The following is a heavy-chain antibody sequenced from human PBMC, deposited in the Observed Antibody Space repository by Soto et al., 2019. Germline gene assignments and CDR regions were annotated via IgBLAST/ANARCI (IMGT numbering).Heavy chain of an antibody. D-gene: IGHD3-22*01. CDR3: ARAAHGNYYDSSGYYPTDY. CDR1: GGTFSSYA. CDR2: IIPIFGTA. J-gene: IGHJ4*02. Sequence: SVKVSCKASGGTFSSYAISWVRQAPGQGLEWMGGIIPIFGTANYAQKFQGRVTITADESTSTAYMELSSLRSEDTAVYYCARAAHGNYYDSSGYYPTDYWGQGTLVTVSS. V-gene: IGHV1-69*13.